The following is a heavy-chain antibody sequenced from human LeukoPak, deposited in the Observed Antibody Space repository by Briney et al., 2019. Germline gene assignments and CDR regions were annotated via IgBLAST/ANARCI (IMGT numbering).Heavy chain of an antibody. V-gene: IGHV3-7*01. Sequence: GGSLRLSCAASGFTFDSYSMSWVRQAPGKGLEWVANIKQDGSDKHFVDSVKGRVTISRDNARNSLYLQMNSLRAEDTAVYYCARLTGSKADGMDVWGQGTTVTVSS. CDR2: IKQDGSDK. CDR1: GFTFDSYS. J-gene: IGHJ6*02. CDR3: ARLTGSKADGMDV. D-gene: IGHD1-14*01.